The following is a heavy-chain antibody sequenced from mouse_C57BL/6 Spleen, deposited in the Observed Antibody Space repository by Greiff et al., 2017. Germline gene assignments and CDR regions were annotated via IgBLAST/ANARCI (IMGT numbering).Heavy chain of an antibody. V-gene: IGHV1-64*01. CDR1: GYTFTSYW. J-gene: IGHJ2*01. CDR3: ASQLGQDYFDY. CDR2: IHPNSGST. Sequence: VQLQQPGAELVKPGASVKLSCKASGYTFTSYWMHWVKQRPGQGLEWIGMIHPNSGSTNSNEKFKSKATLTVDKSSSTAYMQRSSRTSEDSAVYYCASQLGQDYFDYWGQGTTLTVSS. D-gene: IGHD4-1*02.